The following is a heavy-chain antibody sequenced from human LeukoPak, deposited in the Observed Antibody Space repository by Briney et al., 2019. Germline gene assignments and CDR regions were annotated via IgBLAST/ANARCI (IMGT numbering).Heavy chain of an antibody. D-gene: IGHD2-2*01. J-gene: IGHJ5*02. CDR3: ARARYCSSTSCLRGSLYWFDP. CDR1: EFTFSNYA. Sequence: PGGSLRLSCAASEFTFSNYAMSWVRQAPGKGLEWVSAISGTGTSTHYADSVKGRFTISRDNSKNTLYLQMNSLRAEDTAVYYCARARYCSSTSCLRGSLYWFDPWGQGTLVTVSS. V-gene: IGHV3-23*01. CDR2: ISGTGTST.